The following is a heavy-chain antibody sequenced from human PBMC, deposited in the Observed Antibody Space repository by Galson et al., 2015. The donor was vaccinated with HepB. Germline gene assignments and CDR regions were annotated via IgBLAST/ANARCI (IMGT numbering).Heavy chain of an antibody. Sequence: SLRLSCAASGFTFSSYGMHWVRQAPGKGLEWVAVIWYDGSNKYYADSVKGRFTISRDDSKKTLYLQMTCLRVEDTAVYYCVRARDGHVHGGSWGQGTLVTVSS. CDR2: IWYDGSNK. CDR3: VRARDGHVHGGS. D-gene: IGHD5-24*01. V-gene: IGHV3-33*01. J-gene: IGHJ4*02. CDR1: GFTFSSYG.